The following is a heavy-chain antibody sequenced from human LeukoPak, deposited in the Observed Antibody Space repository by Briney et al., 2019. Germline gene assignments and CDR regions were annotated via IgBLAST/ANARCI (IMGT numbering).Heavy chain of an antibody. CDR3: ARERGDHYFDY. CDR2: INPNSGGT. Sequence: GASVKVSCKASGYTFTGYYMHWVRQAPGQGLEWMGWINPNSGGTNYAQEFQGRVTMTRDTSISTAYMELSRLRSDDTAVYYCARERGDHYFDYWGQGTLVTVSS. CDR1: GYTFTGYY. D-gene: IGHD7-27*01. J-gene: IGHJ4*02. V-gene: IGHV1-2*02.